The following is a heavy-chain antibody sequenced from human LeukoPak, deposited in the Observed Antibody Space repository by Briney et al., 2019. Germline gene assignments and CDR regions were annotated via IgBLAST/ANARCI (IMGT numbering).Heavy chain of an antibody. J-gene: IGHJ4*02. V-gene: IGHV3-23*01. D-gene: IGHD6-13*01. Sequence: GGSLRLSCAASGFTFSSYAMTWVRQAPGKGLEWVSSISAGGYNTYYADSVSGRFTISRDKSKNTLYLQMNSLRAEDTAVYYCSKDAHSSSSTGWGQGTLVTVSS. CDR3: SKDAHSSSSTG. CDR2: ISAGGYNT. CDR1: GFTFSSYA.